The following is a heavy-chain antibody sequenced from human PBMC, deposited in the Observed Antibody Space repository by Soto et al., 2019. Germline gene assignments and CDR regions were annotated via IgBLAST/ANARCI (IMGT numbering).Heavy chain of an antibody. CDR3: ANTPGFWGGADYSYYYMDV. CDR2: ISGSGGST. D-gene: IGHD3-16*01. Sequence: EVQLLESGGGLVQPGGSLRLSCAASGFTFSSYAMSWVRQAPGKGLEWVSGISGSGGSTYYADSVKGRFTISRDSSKNTMYLQVRSLRAEDTDVDYCANTPGFWGGADYSYYYMDVWGKGTTVTVSS. CDR1: GFTFSSYA. J-gene: IGHJ6*03. V-gene: IGHV3-23*01.